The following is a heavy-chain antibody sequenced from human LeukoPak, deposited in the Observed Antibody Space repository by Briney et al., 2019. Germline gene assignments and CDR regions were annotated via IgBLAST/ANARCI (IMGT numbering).Heavy chain of an antibody. D-gene: IGHD3-22*01. J-gene: IGHJ4*02. CDR1: GGSISSSNW. Sequence: SGTLSLTCAVSGGSISSSNWWSWVRQPPGKGLEWIGEIYHSGSTNYNPSLKSRVTISVDTSKNQFSLKLSSVTAADTAVYYCARNYDTSGYPFDYWGQGTLVTVSS. CDR2: IYHSGST. CDR3: ARNYDTSGYPFDY. V-gene: IGHV4-4*02.